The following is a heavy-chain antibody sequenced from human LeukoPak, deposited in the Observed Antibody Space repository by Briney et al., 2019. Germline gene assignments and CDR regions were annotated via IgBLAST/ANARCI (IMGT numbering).Heavy chain of an antibody. CDR1: GYTFTGYY. D-gene: IGHD2-15*01. CDR2: INPNSGDT. V-gene: IGHV1-2*02. Sequence: ASVKVSCKASGYTFTGYYMHWVRQAPGQGLEWMGWINPNSGDTNYAQKFQGRVTMTRDTSISTAYMELSRLRSDDTAVYYCARVLPVVVAAHDAFDIWGQGTMVTVSS. CDR3: ARVLPVVVAAHDAFDI. J-gene: IGHJ3*02.